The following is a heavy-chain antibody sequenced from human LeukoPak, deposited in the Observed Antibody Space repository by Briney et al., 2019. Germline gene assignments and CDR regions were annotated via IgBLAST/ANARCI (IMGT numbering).Heavy chain of an antibody. J-gene: IGHJ4*02. Sequence: GASVKVSCKASGHIFISYGFSWVRQAPGQGLEWMGWIRGYNGNTNYAQKFQGRVTVTTDTSTSTAHMELRSLSSDDTAVYFCATWIVGATLGFDYWGQGTLVTVSS. D-gene: IGHD1-26*01. CDR2: IRGYNGNT. V-gene: IGHV1-18*01. CDR3: ATWIVGATLGFDY. CDR1: GHIFISYG.